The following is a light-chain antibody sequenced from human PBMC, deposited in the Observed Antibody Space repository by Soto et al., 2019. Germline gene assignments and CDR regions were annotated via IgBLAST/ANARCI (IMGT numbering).Light chain of an antibody. Sequence: DIVMTQSPDSLAVSLGERATINCRPSQSVLHRSNTKSSLAWYQQKPGQPPKLLIYWASTRDSGVPDRLSGSGSGTDFTLTISSLQAEDVAVDFCQQYSSPPYTFGQGTSLEIK. CDR3: QQYSSPPYT. CDR1: QSVLHRSNTKSS. CDR2: WAS. J-gene: IGKJ2*01. V-gene: IGKV4-1*01.